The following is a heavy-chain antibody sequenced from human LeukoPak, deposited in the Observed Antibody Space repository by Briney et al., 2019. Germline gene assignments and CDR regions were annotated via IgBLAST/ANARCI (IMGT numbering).Heavy chain of an antibody. CDR2: INTKNGDT. Sequence: ASVKVSCKASGYTFTYCYMHWVRQAPGQGLEWMGWINTKNGDTSYAHKFQGTVTMTRDTSVSTAYMEMRRLTSDDTAVYYCARGADGNWGYWGQGTLVTVSS. V-gene: IGHV1-2*02. CDR3: ARGADGNWGY. J-gene: IGHJ4*02. D-gene: IGHD7-27*01. CDR1: GYTFTYCY.